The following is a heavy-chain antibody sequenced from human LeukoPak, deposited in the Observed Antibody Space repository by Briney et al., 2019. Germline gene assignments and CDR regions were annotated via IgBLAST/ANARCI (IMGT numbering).Heavy chain of an antibody. V-gene: IGHV3-23*01. CDR3: ARDRDYYDSSGYWGYFDY. J-gene: IGHJ4*02. CDR1: GYIFDSYA. D-gene: IGHD3-22*01. Sequence: GGSLRLSCAASGYIFDSYAATWVRQAPGKGLECISSISDDGYGTYYADSVKGRFTISRDNSKNTLYLQMNSLRAEDTAVYYCARDRDYYDSSGYWGYFDYWGQGTLVTVSS. CDR2: ISDDGYGT.